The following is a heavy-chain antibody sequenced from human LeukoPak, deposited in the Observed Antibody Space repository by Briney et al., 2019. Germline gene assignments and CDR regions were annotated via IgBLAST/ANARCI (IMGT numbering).Heavy chain of an antibody. V-gene: IGHV1-18*04. D-gene: IGHD7-27*01. CDR3: ARGALSRSLTGDLHYYMDV. J-gene: IGHJ6*03. CDR2: INAYNGNT. CDR1: GYTFTGYY. Sequence: ASVKVSCKASGYTFTGYYMHWVRQAPGQGLEWMGWINAYNGNTNYAQKLQGRVTMTTDTSTSTAYMELRSLRSDDTAVYYCARGALSRSLTGDLHYYMDVWGKGTTVSVSS.